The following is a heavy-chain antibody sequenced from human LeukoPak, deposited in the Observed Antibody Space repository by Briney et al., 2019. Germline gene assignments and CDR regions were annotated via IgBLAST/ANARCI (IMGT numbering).Heavy chain of an antibody. J-gene: IGHJ6*03. V-gene: IGHV4-39*01. CDR3: ARHVPVIPTTKRYFYMDV. Sequence: PSETLSLTCTVSGDSIDSGNYYWGWSRQPPGQGLEWIGNIHFGGNTYYNPSLKSRLGPSLDTSTNRFSLTMTSATAADSAVYYCARHVPVIPTTKRYFYMDVWGKGTTVTVSS. CDR1: GDSIDSGNYY. CDR2: IHFGGNT. D-gene: IGHD4-23*01.